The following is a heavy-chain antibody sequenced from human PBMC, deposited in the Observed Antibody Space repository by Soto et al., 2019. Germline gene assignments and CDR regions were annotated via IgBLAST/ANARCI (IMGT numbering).Heavy chain of an antibody. D-gene: IGHD6-19*01. J-gene: IGHJ4*02. CDR2: INPNSGGT. Sequence: ASVKVSCKASGYTFTGYYMHWVRQAPGQGLEWMGWINPNSGGTNYAQKFQGWVTMTRDTSISTAYMELSRLRSDDTAVYYCAIIHRHWLGGPSFAYWGQGTLVTVSS. CDR3: AIIHRHWLGGPSFAY. V-gene: IGHV1-2*04. CDR1: GYTFTGYY.